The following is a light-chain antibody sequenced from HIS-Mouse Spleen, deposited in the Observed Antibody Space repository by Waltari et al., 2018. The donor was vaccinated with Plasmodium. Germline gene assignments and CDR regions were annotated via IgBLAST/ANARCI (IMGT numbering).Light chain of an antibody. Sequence: QLVLTQSPSASASLGASVKLTCTLSSGHSSYAIAWHQQQPEKGPRYLMKLNSDGSHSKGGGIPDRFSGSSSGAVRYLTISSLQSEDEADYYCQTWGTGIRVFGGGTELTVL. CDR3: QTWGTGIRV. CDR1: SGHSSYA. J-gene: IGLJ3*02. CDR2: LNSDGSH. V-gene: IGLV4-69*01.